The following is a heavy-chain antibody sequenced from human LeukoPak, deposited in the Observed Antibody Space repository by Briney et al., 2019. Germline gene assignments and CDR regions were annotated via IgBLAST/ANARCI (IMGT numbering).Heavy chain of an antibody. V-gene: IGHV4-61*01. CDR3: AREDWTTLDY. CDR1: GGSVSSGSYY. D-gene: IGHD3/OR15-3a*01. CDR2: IHYSGST. J-gene: IGHJ4*02. Sequence: RPSETLSLTCTVSGGSVSSGSYYWRWIRQPPGKGGEWIGYIHYSGSTNYNPSLKSRVTISVDTSKTQFSLRLSSVTPADTAVYYCAREDWTTLDYWGQGTLVTVSS.